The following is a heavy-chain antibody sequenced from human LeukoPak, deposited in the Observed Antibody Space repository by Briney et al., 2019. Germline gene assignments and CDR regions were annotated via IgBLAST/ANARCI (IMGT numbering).Heavy chain of an antibody. Sequence: GGSLRLSCAASGFIFNTFNMNWVRHAPGKGLEWVSYITSGGDYIYYADSVKGRFTTSRDNAKNSLSLQLNSLRVEDTAVYYCARGHYDVLAASYKWTPDYWGQGTLVTVSS. CDR3: ARGHYDVLAASYKWTPDY. J-gene: IGHJ4*02. CDR1: GFIFNTFN. CDR2: ITSGGDYI. D-gene: IGHD3-9*01. V-gene: IGHV3-21*01.